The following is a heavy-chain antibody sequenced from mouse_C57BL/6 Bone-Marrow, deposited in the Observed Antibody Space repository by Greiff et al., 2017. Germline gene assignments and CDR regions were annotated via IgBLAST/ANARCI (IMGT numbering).Heavy chain of an antibody. CDR3: ARLGTTVVARGY. J-gene: IGHJ2*01. CDR2: IYPGDGDT. CDR1: GYAFSSSW. Sequence: QVQLQQSGPELVKPGASVKISCKASGYAFSSSWMNWVKQRPGKGLEWIGRIYPGDGDTNYNGKFKGKDTLTADKSSSTAYMQLSSLTSEDSAVYFCARLGTTVVARGYRGQGTTLTVSS. D-gene: IGHD1-1*01. V-gene: IGHV1-82*01.